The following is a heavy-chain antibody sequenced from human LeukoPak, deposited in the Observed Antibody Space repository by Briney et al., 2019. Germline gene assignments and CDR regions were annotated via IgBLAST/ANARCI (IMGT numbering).Heavy chain of an antibody. CDR3: ASTLRGGWFDP. Sequence: GGSLRLSCAASGFTFSSYAMHWVRQAPGKGLEWVAVISYDGSNKYYADFVKGRFTISRDNSKNTLYLQMNSLRAEDTAVYYCASTLRGGWFDPWGQGTLVTVSS. CDR1: GFTFSSYA. J-gene: IGHJ5*02. V-gene: IGHV3-30*01. CDR2: ISYDGSNK. D-gene: IGHD3-3*01.